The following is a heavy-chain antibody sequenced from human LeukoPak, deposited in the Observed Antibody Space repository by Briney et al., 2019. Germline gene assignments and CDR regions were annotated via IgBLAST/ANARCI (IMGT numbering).Heavy chain of an antibody. Sequence: GGSLRLSCAASGFTFSSYGMHWFRQAPGKGLEWVAVISFDGTNKYYVDSVQGRFTISGDNSKNTLYLQMNSLRAEDTAVYYCARGGEDNRSDGTNYWGQGTLVTVSS. V-gene: IGHV3-30*03. CDR2: ISFDGTNK. D-gene: IGHD1-1*01. CDR3: ARGGEDNRSDGTNY. J-gene: IGHJ4*02. CDR1: GFTFSSYG.